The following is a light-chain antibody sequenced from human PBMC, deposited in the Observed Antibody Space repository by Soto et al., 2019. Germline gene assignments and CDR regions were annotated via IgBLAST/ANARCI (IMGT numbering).Light chain of an antibody. J-gene: IGLJ1*01. CDR1: SSDVGGYNY. V-gene: IGLV2-14*01. CDR2: EVS. Sequence: QSVLTQPASVSGSPGQSITISCTGTSSDVGGYNYVYWHQQHPGKAPTLMIFEVSYRPSGVSDRFSGSKSGNTASLTISGLQADDEADYYCSSNTRSSLYVFGTGTQLTVL. CDR3: SSNTRSSLYV.